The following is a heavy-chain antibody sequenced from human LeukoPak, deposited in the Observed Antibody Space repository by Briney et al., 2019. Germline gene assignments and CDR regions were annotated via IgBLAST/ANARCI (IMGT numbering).Heavy chain of an antibody. V-gene: IGHV4-61*08. Sequence: SQTLSLTCTASGGSISSGGYYWSWIRQPPGKGLEWIGYIYYSGSTNYNPSLKSRVTISVVTSKNQFSLKLSSVTAADTAVYYCARTQVLLWFGGQYYFDYWGQGTLVTVSS. J-gene: IGHJ4*02. D-gene: IGHD3-10*01. CDR3: ARTQVLLWFGGQYYFDY. CDR2: IYYSGST. CDR1: GGSISSGGYY.